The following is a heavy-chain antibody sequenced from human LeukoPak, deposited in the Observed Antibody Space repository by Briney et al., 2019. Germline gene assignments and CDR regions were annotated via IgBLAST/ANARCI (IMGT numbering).Heavy chain of an antibody. J-gene: IGHJ3*02. CDR1: GGSIRSYY. Sequence: KTSETLSLTCTVSGGSIRSYYWSWIRQPPGKGLEWIGYIYYSGSTNYNPSLKSRVTISVDASKNQFSLKLTPVTAADTAVYYCARAPGGYGSGSRGAFDIWGQGTMVTVSS. CDR2: IYYSGST. D-gene: IGHD3-10*01. CDR3: ARAPGGYGSGSRGAFDI. V-gene: IGHV4-59*01.